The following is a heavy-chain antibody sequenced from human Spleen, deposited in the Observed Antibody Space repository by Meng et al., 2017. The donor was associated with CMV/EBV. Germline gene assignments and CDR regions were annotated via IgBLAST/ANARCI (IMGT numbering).Heavy chain of an antibody. V-gene: IGHV4-31*02. CDR3: ATAGYSHPGY. CDR2: IYYTGNT. CDR1: IGSGGYC. D-gene: IGHD5-18*01. Sequence: IGSGGYCWSWIRQPPGKGLELIGSIYYTGNTHFSPALKSRGFISLDTSKNQISLRLTSVTAADTAVYYCATAGYSHPGYWGQGTLVTVSS. J-gene: IGHJ1*01.